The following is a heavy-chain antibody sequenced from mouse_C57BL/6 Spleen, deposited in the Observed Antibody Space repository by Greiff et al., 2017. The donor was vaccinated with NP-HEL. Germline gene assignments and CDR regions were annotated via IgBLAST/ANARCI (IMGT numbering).Heavy chain of an antibody. V-gene: IGHV1-54*01. D-gene: IGHD2-2*01. Sequence: QVQLQQSGAELVRPGTSVKVSCKASGYAFTNYLIEWVKQRPGQGLEWIGVLNPGSGGTNYNEKFKGKATLTADNSSSTAYMQLSSLTSEDSAVYFYARSTMVTTGFAYWGQGTLVTVSA. J-gene: IGHJ3*01. CDR3: ARSTMVTTGFAY. CDR2: LNPGSGGT. CDR1: GYAFTNYL.